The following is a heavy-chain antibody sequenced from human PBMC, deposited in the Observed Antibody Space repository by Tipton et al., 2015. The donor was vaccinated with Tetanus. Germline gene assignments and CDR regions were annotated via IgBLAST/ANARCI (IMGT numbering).Heavy chain of an antibody. V-gene: IGHV1-18*01. Sequence: QLVQSGAEVKEHGASVKVSCKTSGYTFSNYGVSWVRQAPGRGLEWMGWISAYNGDTNTAQNLQGRVTMTTDTSTSTASMEVRSLTYDDTAVYYCGRASGYHYGSGSYYSGEDYWGQGTLVTVSS. D-gene: IGHD3-10*01. CDR1: GYTFSNYG. J-gene: IGHJ4*02. CDR2: ISAYNGDT. CDR3: GRASGYHYGSGSYYSGEDY.